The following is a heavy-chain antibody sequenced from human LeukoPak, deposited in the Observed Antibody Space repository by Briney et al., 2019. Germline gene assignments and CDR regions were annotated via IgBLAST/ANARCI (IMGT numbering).Heavy chain of an antibody. CDR2: INHSGST. V-gene: IGHV4-39*07. CDR3: ARDRFLEWSIYRPKPANWFDP. J-gene: IGHJ5*02. Sequence: SETLSLTCTVSGGSISSGGYYWSWIRQPPGKGLEWIGEINHSGSTNYNPSLKSRVTISVDTSKNQFSLKLSSVTAADTAVYYCARDRFLEWSIYRPKPANWFDPWGQGTLVTVSS. CDR1: GGSISSGGYY. D-gene: IGHD3-3*01.